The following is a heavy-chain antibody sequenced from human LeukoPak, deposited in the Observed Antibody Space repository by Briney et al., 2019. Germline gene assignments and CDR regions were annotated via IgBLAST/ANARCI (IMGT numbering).Heavy chain of an antibody. D-gene: IGHD5-18*01. Sequence: SETLSLTCTVSGGSISSSSYYWGWIRQPPGKGLEWIGSIYYSGSTYYNPSLKSRVTISVDTSKNQFSLKLSSVTAADTAVYYCVRVQARVRVGAFDIWGQGTMVTVSS. CDR2: IYYSGST. V-gene: IGHV4-39*07. CDR3: VRVQARVRVGAFDI. J-gene: IGHJ3*02. CDR1: GGSISSSSYY.